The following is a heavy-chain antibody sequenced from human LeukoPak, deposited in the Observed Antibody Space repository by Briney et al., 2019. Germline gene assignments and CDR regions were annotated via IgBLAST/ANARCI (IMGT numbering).Heavy chain of an antibody. J-gene: IGHJ4*02. Sequence: ASVKVSCKASGGTFSSYAISWVRQAPGQGLEWMGGIIPIFGTANYAQKFQGRVTITADKSTSTAYMELSSLRSEDTAVYYCATTPDRDYYDSSGYYPDYWGQGTLVTVSS. CDR2: IIPIFGTA. V-gene: IGHV1-69*06. CDR1: GGTFSSYA. CDR3: ATTPDRDYYDSSGYYPDY. D-gene: IGHD3-22*01.